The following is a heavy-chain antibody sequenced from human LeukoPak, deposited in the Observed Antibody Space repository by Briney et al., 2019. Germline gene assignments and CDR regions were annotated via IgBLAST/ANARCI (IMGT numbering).Heavy chain of an antibody. D-gene: IGHD3-10*01. Sequence: ASVKVSCKASGYTFTSYGISWVRQAPRQGLEWMGWISAYNGNTNYAQKFQGRVTITRDTSASTAYMELSSLRSEDTAVYYCARAINGEGMVRGVINWFDPWGQGTLVTVSS. CDR1: GYTFTSYG. V-gene: IGHV1-18*01. J-gene: IGHJ5*02. CDR3: ARAINGEGMVRGVINWFDP. CDR2: ISAYNGNT.